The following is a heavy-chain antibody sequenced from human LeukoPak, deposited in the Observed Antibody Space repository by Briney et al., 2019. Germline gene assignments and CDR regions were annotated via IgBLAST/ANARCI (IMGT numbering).Heavy chain of an antibody. V-gene: IGHV4-59*12. CDR3: ARDSEYSSSSG. CDR1: GGSISSYY. CDR2: IYHSGST. Sequence: SETLSLTCTVSGGSISSYYWSWIRQPPGKGLEWIGYIYHSGSTYYNPSLKSRVTISVDRSKNQFSLKLSSVTAADTAVYYCARDSEYSSSSGWGQGTLVTVSS. J-gene: IGHJ4*02. D-gene: IGHD6-6*01.